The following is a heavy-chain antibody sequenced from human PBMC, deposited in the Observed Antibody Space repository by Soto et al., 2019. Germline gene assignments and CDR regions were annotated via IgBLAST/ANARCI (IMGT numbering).Heavy chain of an antibody. CDR2: IYPGDSDT. CDR1: GYSFTSYW. Sequence: GESLKISCKGSGYSFTSYWIGWVRQMPGKGLEWMGIIYPGDSDTRYSPSFQGQVTISGDKSISTAYLQWSSLKASDTAMYYWARHSGYCSGGSCYSWYGMDVWGQGTTVTVSS. D-gene: IGHD2-15*01. V-gene: IGHV5-51*01. J-gene: IGHJ6*02. CDR3: ARHSGYCSGGSCYSWYGMDV.